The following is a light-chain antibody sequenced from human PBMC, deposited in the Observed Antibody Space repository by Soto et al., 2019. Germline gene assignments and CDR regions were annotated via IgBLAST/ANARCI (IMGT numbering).Light chain of an antibody. CDR1: QSIRSW. CDR2: DVS. Sequence: IQMTQSPSTLSASVGDRVTITCRASQSIRSWLAWYQQRPGKAPTVLIYDVSSLESGVPSRFSGSGSGTEFTLTISSLQPDDFATYYCQQFDNWPWTFGQGTKVDIK. V-gene: IGKV1-5*01. J-gene: IGKJ1*01. CDR3: QQFDNWPWT.